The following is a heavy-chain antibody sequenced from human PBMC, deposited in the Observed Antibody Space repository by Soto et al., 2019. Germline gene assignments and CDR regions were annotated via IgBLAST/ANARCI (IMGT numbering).Heavy chain of an antibody. D-gene: IGHD2-8*01. Sequence: HPGGSLRLSCAASGFTFSSYWMHWVRQPPGKGLVWVSRINGDGSITTYADSVKGRFTISRDNARTTLYLQMNSLRAEDTAVYYCAREQKYANGAYAFDIWGQGTMVTVSS. V-gene: IGHV3-74*01. CDR3: AREQKYANGAYAFDI. CDR2: INGDGSIT. CDR1: GFTFSSYW. J-gene: IGHJ3*02.